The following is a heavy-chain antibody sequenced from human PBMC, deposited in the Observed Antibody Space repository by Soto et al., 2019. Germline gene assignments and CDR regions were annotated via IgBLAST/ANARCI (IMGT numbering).Heavy chain of an antibody. Sequence: EVQLVETGGGLIQPGGSLRLSCAASGFTVSSNYMSWVRQAPGKGLEWVSVIYSGGSTYYADSVKGRFTISRDNSKNTLYLQMNSLRAEDTAVYYCARGLTGGVAIPSGAQSGYYYYGMDVWGQGTTVTVSS. CDR3: ARGLTGGVAIPSGAQSGYYYYGMDV. D-gene: IGHD3-9*01. CDR2: IYSGGST. V-gene: IGHV3-53*02. J-gene: IGHJ6*02. CDR1: GFTVSSNY.